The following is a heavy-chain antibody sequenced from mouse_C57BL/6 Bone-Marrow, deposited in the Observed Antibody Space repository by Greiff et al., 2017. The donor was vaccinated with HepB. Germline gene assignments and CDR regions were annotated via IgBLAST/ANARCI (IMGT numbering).Heavy chain of an antibody. J-gene: IGHJ2*01. CDR3: AREKLYDYEGLFDY. D-gene: IGHD2-4*01. CDR1: GYTFTSYW. V-gene: IGHV1-55*01. CDR2: IYPGSGST. Sequence: VKLQQPGAELVKPGASVKMSCKASGYTFTSYWITWVKQRPGQGLEWIGDIYPGSGSTNYNEKFKSKATLTVDTSSSTAYMQLSSLTSEDSAVYYCAREKLYDYEGLFDYWGQGTTLTVSS.